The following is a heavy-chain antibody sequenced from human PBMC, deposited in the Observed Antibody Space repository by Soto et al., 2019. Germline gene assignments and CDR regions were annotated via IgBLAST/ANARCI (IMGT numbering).Heavy chain of an antibody. CDR1: GGSISSSNW. CDR3: SRLKTTPNDAVDI. CDR2: IYHSGNS. J-gene: IGHJ3*02. Sequence: QVQLQESGPGLVKPSGTLSLTCTVSGGSISSSNWWSWVRQTPGKGLEWIAEIYHSGNSNYNPSLTSRVTISVVKSKNQFSLNLSPVPAADTAIYFCSRLKTTPNDAVDIWGQRTMVTVCS. D-gene: IGHD1-1*01. V-gene: IGHV4-4*02.